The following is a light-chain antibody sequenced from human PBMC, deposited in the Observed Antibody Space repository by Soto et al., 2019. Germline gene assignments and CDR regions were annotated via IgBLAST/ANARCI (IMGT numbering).Light chain of an antibody. J-gene: IGKJ5*01. CDR3: QQYHKAPVT. Sequence: DIQMTQSPSSLSASVGDRVTITCQARQDVNNSLNWYQQKPRKAPHLLIYDVSNLGTEVPSRFSGSGSGTDFTFTISRLQPEDIGTYYCQQYHKAPVTFGQGTRLEIK. V-gene: IGKV1-33*01. CDR1: QDVNNS. CDR2: DVS.